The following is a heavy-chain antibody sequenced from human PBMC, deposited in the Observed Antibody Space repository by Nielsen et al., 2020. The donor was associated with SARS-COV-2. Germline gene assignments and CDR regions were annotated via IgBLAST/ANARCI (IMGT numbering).Heavy chain of an antibody. Sequence: SETLSLTCSVSGGSTNNYYWSWIRQPPGKGLEWIGYIYYSGSTYYNPSLKSRVTISVDTSKNQFSLKLSSVTAADTALYYCARERVGGITIFGVVTRYGMDVWGQGTTVTVSS. CDR3: ARERVGGITIFGVVTRYGMDV. CDR1: GGSTNNYY. J-gene: IGHJ6*02. V-gene: IGHV4-30-4*08. CDR2: IYYSGST. D-gene: IGHD3-3*01.